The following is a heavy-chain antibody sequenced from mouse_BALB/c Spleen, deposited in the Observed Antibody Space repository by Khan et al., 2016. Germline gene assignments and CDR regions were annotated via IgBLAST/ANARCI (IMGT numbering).Heavy chain of an antibody. J-gene: IGHJ2*01. CDR3: ARRGGSGPFFD. CDR1: GYTFTSYW. V-gene: IGHV1-87*01. Sequence: VQLQESGAELARPGASVKLSCKASGYTFTSYWMQWVKQRPGQGLEWIGAIYPGDGDTRYTQKFKGKATLTADKSSRTAYMQLSSLAYEDSAVYYCARRGGSGPFFDWGQGTTLTVSS. CDR2: IYPGDGDT.